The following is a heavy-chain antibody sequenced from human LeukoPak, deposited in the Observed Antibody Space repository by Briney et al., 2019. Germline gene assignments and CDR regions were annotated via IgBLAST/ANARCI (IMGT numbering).Heavy chain of an antibody. J-gene: IGHJ6*03. D-gene: IGHD4-11*01. V-gene: IGHV3-21*01. CDR1: GFTFSSYS. CDR3: ARGVPKTSYYYYYMDV. Sequence: GGSLRLSCAASGFTFSSYSMNWVRQAPGKGLEWVSSISSSSSYIYYADSVKGRFTISRDNAKNSLYLQMNRLRAEDTAVYYCARGVPKTSYYYYYMDVWGKGTTVTVSS. CDR2: ISSSSSYI.